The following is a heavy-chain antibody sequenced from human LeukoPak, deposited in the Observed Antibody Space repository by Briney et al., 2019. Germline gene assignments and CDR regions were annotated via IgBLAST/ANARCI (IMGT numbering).Heavy chain of an antibody. V-gene: IGHV4-4*07. CDR3: ARDLPSMVRGPFDP. CDR1: GGSISGHY. D-gene: IGHD3-10*01. CDR2: IYSSENT. J-gene: IGHJ5*02. Sequence: PSETLSLTCTVSGGSISGHYWSWIRQPPGKGLEWIGRIYSSENTNYNPSLKSRVTMSVDTSKNQFSLKLSSVTAADTAVYYCARDLPSMVRGPFDPWGQGTLVTVSS.